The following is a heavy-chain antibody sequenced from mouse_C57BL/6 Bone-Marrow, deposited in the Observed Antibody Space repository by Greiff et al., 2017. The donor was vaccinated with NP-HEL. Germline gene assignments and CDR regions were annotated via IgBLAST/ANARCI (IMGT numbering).Heavy chain of an antibody. Sequence: VQLQQSGAELVKPGASVKLSCKASGYTFTEYTIHWVKQRSGQGLEWIGWFYPGSGSIKYNEKFKDKATLTADKSSSTVYMELSRLTSEDSAVYFCARHEEVKTAQAYYYAMDYWGQGTSVTVSS. D-gene: IGHD3-2*02. CDR2: FYPGSGSI. J-gene: IGHJ4*01. V-gene: IGHV1-62-2*01. CDR3: ARHEEVKTAQAYYYAMDY. CDR1: GYTFTEYT.